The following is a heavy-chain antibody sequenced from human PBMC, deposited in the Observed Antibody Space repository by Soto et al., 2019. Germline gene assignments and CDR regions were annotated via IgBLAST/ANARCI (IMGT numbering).Heavy chain of an antibody. D-gene: IGHD2-15*01. CDR3: ARGRYSCSGGSCYSSNWFDP. Sequence: PSETLSLTCAVYGGSFSGYYWSWIRQPPGKGLEWIGEINHSGRTNYNPSLKSRVTISVDTSKNQFSLKLSSVTAADTAVYYCARGRYSCSGGSCYSSNWFDPWGQGTLVTVSS. CDR1: GGSFSGYY. V-gene: IGHV4-34*01. CDR2: INHSGRT. J-gene: IGHJ5*02.